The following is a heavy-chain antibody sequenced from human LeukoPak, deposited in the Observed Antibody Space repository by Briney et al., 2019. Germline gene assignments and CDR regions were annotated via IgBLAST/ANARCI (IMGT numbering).Heavy chain of an antibody. CDR3: ARGCCSVSGLYFEF. D-gene: IGHD3-9*01. J-gene: IGHJ4*02. CDR1: GFTFSNYF. Sequence: GGSLRLSCAASGFTFSNYFMGWVRQAPGKGLEWVANINKDGSGTSYADSVKGRLTISRDNAKSSLYLQMNGLRVEDTAVYYCARGCCSVSGLYFEFWGQGSLVTVSS. V-gene: IGHV3-7*03. CDR2: INKDGSGT.